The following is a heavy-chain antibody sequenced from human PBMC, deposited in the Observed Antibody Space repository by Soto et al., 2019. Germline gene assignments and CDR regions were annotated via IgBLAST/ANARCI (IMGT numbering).Heavy chain of an antibody. J-gene: IGHJ5*02. CDR3: ARDPIAVAGGWFDP. V-gene: IGHV1-2*02. CDR2: VNPNSGGT. Sequence: ASVKVSCKASGYTFTGYYMHWVRQAPGQGLEWMGWVNPNSGGTNYAQKFQGRVTMTRDTSISTAYMELSRLRSDDTAVYYCARDPIAVAGGWFDPWGQGTLVTVSS. D-gene: IGHD6-19*01. CDR1: GYTFTGYY.